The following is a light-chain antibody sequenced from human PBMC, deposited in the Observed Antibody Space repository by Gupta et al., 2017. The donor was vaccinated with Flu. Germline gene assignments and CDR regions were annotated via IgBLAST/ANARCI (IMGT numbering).Light chain of an antibody. Sequence: QSVLTQPPSASGTPGQRVTISCSGSRSNIGGDTVNWYRQLPATAPKLLIYNNNQRPSGVPDRFSGSKSGTSASLAISGLQSGDEADHYCAAWDDSLNGRVFGGGTKVTVL. CDR3: AAWDDSLNGRV. CDR1: RSNIGGDT. V-gene: IGLV1-44*01. J-gene: IGLJ3*02. CDR2: NNN.